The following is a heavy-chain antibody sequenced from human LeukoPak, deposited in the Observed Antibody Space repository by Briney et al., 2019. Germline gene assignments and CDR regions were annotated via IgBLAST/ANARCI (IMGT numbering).Heavy chain of an antibody. J-gene: IGHJ4*02. CDR2: INSDGSST. D-gene: IGHD2-2*02. V-gene: IGHV3-74*01. CDR3: ARDFALDIVVVPAAIKTDDY. CDR1: GFTFSSYW. Sequence: GGSLRLSCAASGFTFSSYWMPWVRQAPGKGLVWVSRINSDGSSTSYADSVKGRFTISRDNAKNTLYLQMNSLRAEDTAVYYCARDFALDIVVVPAAIKTDDYWGQGTLVTVSS.